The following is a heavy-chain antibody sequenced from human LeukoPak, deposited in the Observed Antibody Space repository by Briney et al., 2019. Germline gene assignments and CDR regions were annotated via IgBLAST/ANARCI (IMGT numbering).Heavy chain of an antibody. CDR1: GYTFTSYA. D-gene: IGHD6-13*01. Sequence: ASVKVCCKASGYTFTSYAISWVRQAPGQGLEWMGWTSAYNGNTNYAQKLQGRVTMTTDTSASTAYMELRSLRSDDTAVYYCARGKRHSSSWYNWFDPRGQGTLVTVSS. J-gene: IGHJ5*02. CDR2: TSAYNGNT. CDR3: ARGKRHSSSWYNWFDP. V-gene: IGHV1-18*01.